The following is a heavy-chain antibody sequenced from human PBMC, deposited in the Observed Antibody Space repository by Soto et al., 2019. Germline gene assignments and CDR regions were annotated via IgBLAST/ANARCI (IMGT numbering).Heavy chain of an antibody. CDR3: TRDFYYDFWSGYYLFDY. Sequence: GGSLRLSCTASGFTFGDYAMSWFRQAPGKGLEWVGFIRSKAYGGTTEYAASVKGRFTISRDDSKSIAYLQMNSLKTEDTAVYYCTRDFYYDFWSGYYLFDYWGQGTLVTVSS. CDR2: IRSKAYGGTT. CDR1: GFTFGDYA. J-gene: IGHJ4*02. D-gene: IGHD3-3*01. V-gene: IGHV3-49*03.